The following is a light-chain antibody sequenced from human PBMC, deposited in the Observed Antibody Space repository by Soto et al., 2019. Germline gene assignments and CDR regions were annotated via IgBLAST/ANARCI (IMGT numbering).Light chain of an antibody. CDR1: QSVSNN. V-gene: IGKV3-15*01. CDR3: QQYHSWPGT. J-gene: IGKJ2*01. Sequence: EVVMTQSPVTLSVSPGERVTLSCRASQSVSNNVAWYQRKPGQAPGLLIDGASTRASGIPDRFSGSGYGTEFTLTITSLQSEDFAVYHCQQYHSWPGTFGQVTKVEIK. CDR2: GAS.